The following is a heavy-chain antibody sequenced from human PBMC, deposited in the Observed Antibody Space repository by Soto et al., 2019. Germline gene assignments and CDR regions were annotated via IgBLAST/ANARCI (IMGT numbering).Heavy chain of an antibody. V-gene: IGHV1-69*06. J-gene: IGHJ4*02. Sequence: QVQLVQSGAEVKRPGSSVKVSCKASVGTFSSYPISWVRQAPGQGLEWMGGTNGNLGTGNYAQKFRGRLTITTDISTTTAYMELSSLTSEDTAVYYCARRDSHGFFRYFDNWGQGTLVTVSS. D-gene: IGHD3-10*01. CDR2: TNGNLGTG. CDR1: VGTFSSYP. CDR3: ARRDSHGFFRYFDN.